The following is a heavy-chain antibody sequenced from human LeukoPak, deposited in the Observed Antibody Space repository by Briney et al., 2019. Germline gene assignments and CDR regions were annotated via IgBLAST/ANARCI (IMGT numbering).Heavy chain of an antibody. CDR2: INHSGST. Sequence: SETLSLTCAVYGGSFSGYYWSWIRQPPGKGLEWIGEINHSGSTNYNPSLKSRVTISVDTSKNQFSLKLSSVTAADTAVYYCARREYSYGTRSAFGIWGQGTMVTVSS. D-gene: IGHD5-18*01. J-gene: IGHJ3*02. V-gene: IGHV4-34*01. CDR1: GGSFSGYY. CDR3: ARREYSYGTRSAFGI.